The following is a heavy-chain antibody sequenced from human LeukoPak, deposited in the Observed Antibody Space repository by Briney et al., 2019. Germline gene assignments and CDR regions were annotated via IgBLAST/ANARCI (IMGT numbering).Heavy chain of an antibody. D-gene: IGHD5-24*01. J-gene: IGHJ4*02. V-gene: IGHV4-31*03. CDR2: IYYSGTT. Sequence: SETLSLTCSVSNGSINSGGFCWSWVRQHPGKGREWIGYIYYSGTTYYNPSLKSRLIMSVDTCKNQFSLKLSSVTAADTAVYYCARDEDGYNSLEYWGQGTLVTVSS. CDR1: NGSINSGGFC. CDR3: ARDEDGYNSLEY.